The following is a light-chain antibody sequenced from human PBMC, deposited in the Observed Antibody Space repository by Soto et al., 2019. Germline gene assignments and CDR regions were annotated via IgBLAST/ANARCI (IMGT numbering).Light chain of an antibody. CDR1: QVIGSS. J-gene: IGKJ2*01. Sequence: DIHLTQSPSSLSASVGDRLTMTCRASQVIGSSLAWYQQKPGKAPKLLIYAASTLQSGVPSRFSGGGSGTEFTLTISGLQPEDLATYYCQQLNNFPYTFGQGTKLQIK. CDR2: AAS. V-gene: IGKV1-9*01. CDR3: QQLNNFPYT.